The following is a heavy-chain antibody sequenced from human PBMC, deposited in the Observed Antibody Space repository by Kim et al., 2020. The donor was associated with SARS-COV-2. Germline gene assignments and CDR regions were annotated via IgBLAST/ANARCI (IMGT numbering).Heavy chain of an antibody. CDR3: MGHVNCYGMDV. CDR2: T. V-gene: IGHV1-8*01. Sequence: TGYGQKFQGRVTMTRNTPISTAYMELSSLKSEDTAVYYCMGHVNCYGMDVWGQGTTVTVSS. J-gene: IGHJ6*02.